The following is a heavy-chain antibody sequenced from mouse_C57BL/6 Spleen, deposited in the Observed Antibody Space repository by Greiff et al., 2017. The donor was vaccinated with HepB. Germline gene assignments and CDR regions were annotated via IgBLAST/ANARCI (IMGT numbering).Heavy chain of an antibody. CDR3: ARGGLGPYFDY. Sequence: QVQLQQPGAELVMPGASVKLSCKASGYTFTSYWMHWVKQSPGQGLEWIGEIDPSDSYTNYNQKFKGKSTLTVDKSSSTAYMQLSSLTSEDSAVYYCARGGLGPYFDYWGQGTTLTVSS. J-gene: IGHJ2*01. CDR1: GYTFTSYW. V-gene: IGHV1-69*01. D-gene: IGHD4-1*01. CDR2: IDPSDSYT.